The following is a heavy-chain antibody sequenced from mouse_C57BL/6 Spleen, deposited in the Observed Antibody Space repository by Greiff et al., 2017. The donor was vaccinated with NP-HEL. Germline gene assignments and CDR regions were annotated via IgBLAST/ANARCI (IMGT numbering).Heavy chain of an antibody. CDR2: SRNKANDYTT. J-gene: IGHJ1*03. D-gene: IGHD3-3*01. CDR3: ARDAGTEEYFDV. CDR1: GFTFSDFY. Sequence: EVQLVESGGGLVQSGRSLRLSCATSGFTFSDFYMEWVRQAPGKGLEWIAASRNKANDYTTEYSASVKGRFIVSRDTSQSILYLQMNALRAEDTAIYYGARDAGTEEYFDVWGTGTTVTVSS. V-gene: IGHV7-1*01.